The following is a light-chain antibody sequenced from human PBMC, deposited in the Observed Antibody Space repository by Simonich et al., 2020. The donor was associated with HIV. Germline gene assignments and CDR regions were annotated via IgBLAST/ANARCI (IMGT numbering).Light chain of an antibody. V-gene: IGKV4-1*01. CDR2: WAS. CDR3: QQYYSIPPT. Sequence: DIVMTQSPDSLALSLGTRATINCKSIQIVLYSSHNKNYLDWYQQRPGQPPKLLIYWASIRESGVPDRFSGSGSGTDFTLTISSLQAEDVAVYYCQQYYSIPPTFGQGTKVEIK. J-gene: IGKJ1*01. CDR1: QIVLYSSHNKNY.